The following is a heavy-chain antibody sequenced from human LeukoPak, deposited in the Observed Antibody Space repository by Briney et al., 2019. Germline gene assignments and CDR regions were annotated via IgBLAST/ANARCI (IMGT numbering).Heavy chain of an antibody. V-gene: IGHV3-30*18. CDR1: GFTFSSDG. D-gene: IGHD2/OR15-2a*01. Sequence: GGSLRLSCAASGFTFSSDGMHGVRQAPGKGLEWVAVISYDGSNKYYADSVKGRFTISRDNSKTTLYLQMNSLRAEDTAVYYCAKDQVLQSFGDHNWFDPWGQGTLVTVSS. J-gene: IGHJ5*02. CDR3: AKDQVLQSFGDHNWFDP. CDR2: ISYDGSNK.